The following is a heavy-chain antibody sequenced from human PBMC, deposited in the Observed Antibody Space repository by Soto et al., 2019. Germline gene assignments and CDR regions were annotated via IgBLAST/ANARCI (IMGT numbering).Heavy chain of an antibody. D-gene: IGHD2-2*01. CDR2: FNWNGNYI. CDR1: GFTFDEFG. V-gene: IGHV3-20*04. J-gene: IGHJ6*02. CDR3: ARDFSGYCSSTSCYAGYYYYGMDV. Sequence: GGSLRLSCAASGFTFDEFGMSWVRQVPGKGPEWVSSFNWNGNYIHYADSVKGRFTISRDNSKNTLYLQMNSLRAEDTAVYYCARDFSGYCSSTSCYAGYYYYGMDVWGQATTVSVSS.